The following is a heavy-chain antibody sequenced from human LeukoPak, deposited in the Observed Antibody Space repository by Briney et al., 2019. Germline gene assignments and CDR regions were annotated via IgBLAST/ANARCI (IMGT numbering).Heavy chain of an antibody. CDR3: ATGGYCSGGSCYSYDN. CDR1: GFTFSSAW. Sequence: GGSLRLSCAASGFTFSSAWVTWVRQAPGKGLEWVGRSKSKTDGGTTDYGAPVKGRFSISRDDSRSTLYLQMNSLKTEDTAVYYCATGGYCSGGSCYSYDNWGQGTLVTVSS. V-gene: IGHV3-15*01. CDR2: SKSKTDGGTT. D-gene: IGHD2-15*01. J-gene: IGHJ4*02.